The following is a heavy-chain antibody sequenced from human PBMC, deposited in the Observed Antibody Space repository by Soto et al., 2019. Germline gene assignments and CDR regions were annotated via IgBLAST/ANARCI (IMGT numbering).Heavy chain of an antibody. CDR3: ASRPEWELLGRVGDY. CDR1: GGSISSGGYY. D-gene: IGHD1-26*01. Sequence: QVQLQESGPGLVKPSQTLSLTCTVSGGSISSGGYYWSWIRQHPGKGLEWIGYIYYSGSTYYNPSLKRRLTKSVDTSKNQFARQLSSVTAAGTAVYYCASRPEWELLGRVGDYWGQGTLVTVSS. J-gene: IGHJ4*02. CDR2: IYYSGST. V-gene: IGHV4-31*03.